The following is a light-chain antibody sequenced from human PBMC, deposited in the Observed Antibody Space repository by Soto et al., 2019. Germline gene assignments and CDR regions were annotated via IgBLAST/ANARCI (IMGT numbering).Light chain of an antibody. CDR2: SNN. CDR1: SSNVGSNT. Sequence: QLVLTQPPSASGTPGQSVTITCTGSSSNVGSNTVNRYQQLPGTAPKLLIYSNNQRPSGVADRFSGSKSGTSASLAISGLQSEDEADYYCAAWDDSLNGVVFGGGTKLTVL. CDR3: AAWDDSLNGVV. V-gene: IGLV1-44*01. J-gene: IGLJ2*01.